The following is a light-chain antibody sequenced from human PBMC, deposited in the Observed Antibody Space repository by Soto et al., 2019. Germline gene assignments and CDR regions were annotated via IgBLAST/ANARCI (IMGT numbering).Light chain of an antibody. CDR3: QQYNSDWK. Sequence: DIQMTQSPSTLSASVGDRVTITCRASRSISNWLAWYQQRPGIAPKLLIFDASILQSGVPSRFSGSGSGTEFTLSISRLQTDDFATYYCQQYNSDWKFGQGTKVDIK. J-gene: IGKJ1*01. CDR1: RSISNW. V-gene: IGKV1-5*01. CDR2: DAS.